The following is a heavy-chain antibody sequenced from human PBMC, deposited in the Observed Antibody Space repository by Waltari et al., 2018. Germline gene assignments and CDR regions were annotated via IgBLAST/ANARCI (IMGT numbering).Heavy chain of an antibody. J-gene: IGHJ4*02. CDR2: IKKDGSAT. V-gene: IGHV3-7*01. Sequence: EVQLVESGGGLVQPGGSLRLSCGASGFTFSNYWMGWVRQAPGKGLGWVANIKKDGSATYYVDSVRGRFSISRDNAKNSLSLQMNSLRAEDTAVYYCARIGSWPPWLDYWGQGILVTVSS. CDR3: ARIGSWPPWLDY. CDR1: GFTFSNYW. D-gene: IGHD6-13*01.